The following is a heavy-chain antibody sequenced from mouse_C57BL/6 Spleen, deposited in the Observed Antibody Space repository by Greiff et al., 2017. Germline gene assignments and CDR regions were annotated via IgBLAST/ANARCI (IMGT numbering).Heavy chain of an antibody. V-gene: IGHV5-4*01. J-gene: IGHJ3*01. CDR3: AREGSSGVFAY. CDR1: GFTFSSYA. Sequence: EVQLVESGGGLVKPGGSLKLSCAASGFTFSSYAMSWVRQTPEKRLEWVATISDGGSYTYYPDNVKGRFTISRDNAKNNLYLQMSHLKSEDTAMYYCAREGSSGVFAYWGQGTLVTVSA. D-gene: IGHD3-2*02. CDR2: ISDGGSYT.